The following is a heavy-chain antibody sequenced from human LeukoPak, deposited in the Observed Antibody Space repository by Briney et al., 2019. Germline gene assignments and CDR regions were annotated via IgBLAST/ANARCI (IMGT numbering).Heavy chain of an antibody. V-gene: IGHV3-7*01. Sequence: GGSLRLSCAASGISLSNYAMSWVRQAPGEGLEWVANIRQDGGAKNYVDSVKGRFTISRDNAKMSLYLQMNSLRAEDTAVYYCAPPPIAATGNWGQGTLVTVSS. CDR1: GISLSNYA. D-gene: IGHD6-13*01. CDR3: APPPIAATGN. CDR2: IRQDGGAK. J-gene: IGHJ4*02.